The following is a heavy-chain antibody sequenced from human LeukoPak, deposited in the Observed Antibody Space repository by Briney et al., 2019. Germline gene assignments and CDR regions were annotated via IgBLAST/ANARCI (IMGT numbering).Heavy chain of an antibody. CDR3: ARGTAMSRFDP. Sequence: SETLSLTCTVSGGSISSYYWSWIRQPPGKGLEWIGYIYYGGSTNYNPSLKSRVTISVDTSKNQFSLKLSSVTAADRAVYYCARGTAMSRFDPWGQGTLVTVSS. J-gene: IGHJ5*02. V-gene: IGHV4-59*08. D-gene: IGHD5-18*01. CDR1: GGSISSYY. CDR2: IYYGGST.